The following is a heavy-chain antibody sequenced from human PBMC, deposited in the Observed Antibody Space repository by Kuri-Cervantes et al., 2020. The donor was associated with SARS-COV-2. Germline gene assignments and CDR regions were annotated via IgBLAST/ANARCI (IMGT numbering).Heavy chain of an antibody. CDR2: IYYSGST. CDR3: AKGWLLHNWFDP. J-gene: IGHJ5*02. CDR1: GGSISSSSYY. D-gene: IGHD3-22*01. V-gene: IGHV4-39*01. Sequence: SETLSLTCTASGGSISSSSYYWGWIRQPPGKGLEWIGSIYYSGSTYYNPSLKSRVTISVDTSKNQFSLKLSSVTAADTAVYYCAKGWLLHNWFDPWGQGTLVTVSS.